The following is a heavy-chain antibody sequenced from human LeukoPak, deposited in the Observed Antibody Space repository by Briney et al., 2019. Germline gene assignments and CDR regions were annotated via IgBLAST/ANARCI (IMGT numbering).Heavy chain of an antibody. Sequence: SETLSLTCTVSGGSIRSYYWSWIRQPPGKGLEWVAYIYYSGSTNYNPSLKSRVTISVDTSKNQFSLKLSSVTAADTAVYYCARVYYSNSYDYWYFDLWGRGTLVTVSS. CDR2: IYYSGST. CDR1: GGSIRSYY. D-gene: IGHD6-13*01. J-gene: IGHJ2*01. V-gene: IGHV4-59*01. CDR3: ARVYYSNSYDYWYFDL.